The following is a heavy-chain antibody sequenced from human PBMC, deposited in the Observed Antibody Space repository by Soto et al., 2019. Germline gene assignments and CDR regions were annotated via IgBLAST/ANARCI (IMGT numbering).Heavy chain of an antibody. D-gene: IGHD5-18*01. CDR3: ATSVNSAMAFDY. V-gene: IGHV1-46*01. J-gene: IGHJ4*01. CDR1: GYTFTHYY. CDR2: INPNGGIT. Sequence: GASVKVSCKASGYTFTHYYIHWVRQAPGQGLEWMGIINPNGGITTYAQKFRAGFTMTRDTSTSTVYLELSSLRSEDSAVYYCATSVNSAMAFDYWGHGTLVTASS.